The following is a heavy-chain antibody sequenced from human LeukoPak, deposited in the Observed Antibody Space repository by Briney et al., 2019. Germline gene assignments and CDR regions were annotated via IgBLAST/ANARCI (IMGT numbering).Heavy chain of an antibody. CDR3: AKVSGGSWGVFEY. Sequence: GGSLRLSCAASGFTVSSNYMSWVRQAPGKGLEWVSVIYSGGSTYYADSVKGRFTIPRDNSKNTLYLQMNSLRAEDTAVYYCAKVSGGSWGVFEYWGQGTLVTVSS. CDR2: IYSGGST. J-gene: IGHJ4*02. D-gene: IGHD2-15*01. CDR1: GFTVSSNY. V-gene: IGHV3-66*01.